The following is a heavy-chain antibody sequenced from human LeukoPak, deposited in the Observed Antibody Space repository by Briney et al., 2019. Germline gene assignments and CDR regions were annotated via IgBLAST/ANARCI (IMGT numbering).Heavy chain of an antibody. CDR1: GLTFTNYA. V-gene: IGHV3-23*01. CDR3: ARESQQWLAIDAFDI. J-gene: IGHJ3*02. CDR2: ISGGGGST. D-gene: IGHD6-19*01. Sequence: GGSLRLSCAASGLTFTNYAMTWVRQAPGKGLEWVSTISGGGGSTYYADSVKGRFTISRDNAKNSLYLQMNSLRDEDTAVYYCARESQQWLAIDAFDIWGQGTMVTVSS.